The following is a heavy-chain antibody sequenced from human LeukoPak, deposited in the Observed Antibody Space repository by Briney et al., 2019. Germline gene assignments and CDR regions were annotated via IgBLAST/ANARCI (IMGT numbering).Heavy chain of an antibody. CDR2: TYSDGNT. Sequence: GGSLRLSCAVSGFSVSRTYMTWVRQAPGKGLEWVSITYSDGNTYYAECVRGRFTVSRGYSKNTLYLQMKSLRVEDTAFYYCARDLSYFDYWGQGTLVTVSS. J-gene: IGHJ4*02. CDR1: GFSVSRTY. D-gene: IGHD2/OR15-2a*01. CDR3: ARDLSYFDY. V-gene: IGHV3-53*01.